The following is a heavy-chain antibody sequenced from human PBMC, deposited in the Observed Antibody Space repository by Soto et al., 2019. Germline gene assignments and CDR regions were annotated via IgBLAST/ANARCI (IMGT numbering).Heavy chain of an antibody. CDR3: ARIWGALPKIAGWFGP. CDR2: IYHTSST. CDR1: NGSITNDNW. V-gene: IGHV4-4*02. Sequence: QVQLQDSGPGLVKPSGTLSLTCAVSNGSITNDNWWSWVRQSPGKCLEWIGDIYHTSSTNYKPSLTSRIIISIDMAKNNFSLTLSSVTAADTAVYYCARIWGALPKIAGWFGPWGQGTLVTVSS. D-gene: IGHD3-16*01. J-gene: IGHJ5*02.